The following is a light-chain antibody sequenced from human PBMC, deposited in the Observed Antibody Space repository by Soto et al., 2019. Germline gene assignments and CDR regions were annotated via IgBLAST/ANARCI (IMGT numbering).Light chain of an antibody. CDR2: WAS. V-gene: IGKV4-1*01. CDR1: QSVLYNSNNKNY. CDR3: QQYYTTPRT. J-gene: IGKJ1*01. Sequence: DIVMTQSPDSLAVSLGERATINCKSSQSVLYNSNNKNYLAWYQQKPGQPPKLLLYWASTRGSGVPDRFSGSGSGTDFTLTISSLQAEDVAVYYCQQYYTTPRTFGQGTKVDIK.